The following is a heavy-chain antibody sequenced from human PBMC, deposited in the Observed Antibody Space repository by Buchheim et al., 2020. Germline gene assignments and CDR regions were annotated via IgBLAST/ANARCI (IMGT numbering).Heavy chain of an antibody. CDR1: GFTFSSYS. J-gene: IGHJ6*02. CDR2: IISSSSYI. Sequence: EVQLVESGGGLVKPGGSLILSCAASGFTFSSYSMNWVRQAPGKGLEWVSSIISSSSYIYYADSVKGRFTISRDNAKNSLYLQLNSLSAEDTDVYYCARSGTYEYCGGDCYALGYYYGMDVWGQGTT. CDR3: ARSGTYEYCGGDCYALGYYYGMDV. V-gene: IGHV3-21*01. D-gene: IGHD2-21*02.